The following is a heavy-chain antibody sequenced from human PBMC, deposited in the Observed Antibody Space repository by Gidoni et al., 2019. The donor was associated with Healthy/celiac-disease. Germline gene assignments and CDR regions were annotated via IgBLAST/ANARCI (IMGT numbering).Heavy chain of an antibody. CDR2: ISYDGSNK. CDR1: GFTFSSYG. V-gene: IGHV3-30*18. Sequence: QVQLVESGGGVVQPGRSLRLSCAASGFTFSSYGMHWVRQAPGKGLEWVAVISYDGSNKYYADSVKGRFTISRDNSKNTLYLQMNSLRAEDTAVYYCAKDPTAVAPHWGQGTLVTVSS. CDR3: AKDPTAVAPH. D-gene: IGHD6-19*01. J-gene: IGHJ4*02.